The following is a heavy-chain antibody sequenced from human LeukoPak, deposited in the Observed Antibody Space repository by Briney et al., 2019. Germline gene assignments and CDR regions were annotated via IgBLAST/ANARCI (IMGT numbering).Heavy chain of an antibody. D-gene: IGHD4-17*01. CDR1: GFTFSSYG. CDR3: ARDGDYNVGYYFDY. CDR2: IWYDGSNK. Sequence: GGSLRLSCAASGFTFSSYGMHWVRQAPGKGLEWVAVIWYDGSNKYYADSVKGRFTISRDNSKNTLYLQMNSLRAEDTAVYYCARDGDYNVGYYFDYWGQGTLVTVSS. V-gene: IGHV3-33*01. J-gene: IGHJ4*02.